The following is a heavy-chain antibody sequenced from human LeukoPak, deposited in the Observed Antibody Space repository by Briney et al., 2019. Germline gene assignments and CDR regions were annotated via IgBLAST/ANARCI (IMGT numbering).Heavy chain of an antibody. J-gene: IGHJ4*02. CDR2: ISYDGSNK. CDR1: GFTFSDYA. V-gene: IGHV3-30*04. Sequence: GRSLRLSCAASGFTFSDYALHWVRQAPGKGLEWVAVISYDGSNKYYADSVKGRFTISRDNSKNTLYLQMNSLRAEDTAVYYCSKGGKYQLLPFDYWGQGTLVTVSS. CDR3: SKGGKYQLLPFDY. D-gene: IGHD2-2*01.